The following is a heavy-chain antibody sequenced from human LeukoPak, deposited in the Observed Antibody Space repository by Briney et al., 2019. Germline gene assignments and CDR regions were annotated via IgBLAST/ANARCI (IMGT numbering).Heavy chain of an antibody. J-gene: IGHJ4*02. CDR2: ISGSGVMT. V-gene: IGHV3-23*01. CDR3: AKDRSIGTYYTFDH. CDR1: GFTFSDYA. D-gene: IGHD1-26*01. Sequence: GGSLRLSCAASGFTFSDYAMTWVRQAPGKGLEWVATISGSGVMTYYADSVKGRFTVSGDNSKNTLYLQMSSLTAADTAVYYCAKDRSIGTYYTFDHWGQGTLVTVSA.